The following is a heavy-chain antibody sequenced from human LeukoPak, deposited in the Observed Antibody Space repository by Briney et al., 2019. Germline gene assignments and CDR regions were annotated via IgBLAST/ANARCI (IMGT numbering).Heavy chain of an antibody. D-gene: IGHD5-24*01. CDR1: GVTLSSYA. J-gene: IGHJ3*02. CDR2: ISSSGSGGNT. V-gene: IGHV3-23*01. CDR3: ARENVGDGYNEGEYAFDI. Sequence: GGSLRLSCEASGVTLSSYAMSWARQAPGRGLEWVSGISSSGSGGNTYYADSVKGRFTISRDNAKNTLYLQMNSLRAEDTAVYYCARENVGDGYNEGEYAFDIWGQGTMVTVSS.